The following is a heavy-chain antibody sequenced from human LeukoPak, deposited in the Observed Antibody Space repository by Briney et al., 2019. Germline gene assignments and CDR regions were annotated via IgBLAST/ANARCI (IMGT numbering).Heavy chain of an antibody. CDR3: ARDGAYSASNI. CDR1: GFTFSDEY. J-gene: IGHJ3*02. D-gene: IGHD6-13*01. Sequence: PGGSLRLSCAASGFTFSDEYMSWIRQAPGKGLEWISCVSNSGSTIYYADFVKGRFTISRDNVKNSLYLQMNSLRVEDTAVYYCARDGAYSASNIWGQGTMVAVSS. CDR2: VSNSGSTI. V-gene: IGHV3-11*01.